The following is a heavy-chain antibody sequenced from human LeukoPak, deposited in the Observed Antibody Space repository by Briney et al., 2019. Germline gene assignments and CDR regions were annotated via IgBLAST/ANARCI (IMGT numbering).Heavy chain of an antibody. J-gene: IGHJ4*02. CDR2: INSDGTT. D-gene: IGHD6-13*01. V-gene: IGHV3-74*01. CDR1: GFSFSTTW. CDR3: ATAGYSSSWFWN. Sequence: GGSLRLSCAASGFSFSTTWMHWVRQAPGKGLIWVSRINSDGTTSYADSVKGRFTISRDNAKNSLYLQMNSLRAEDTAIYYCATAGYSSSWFWNWGLGTVVTVSS.